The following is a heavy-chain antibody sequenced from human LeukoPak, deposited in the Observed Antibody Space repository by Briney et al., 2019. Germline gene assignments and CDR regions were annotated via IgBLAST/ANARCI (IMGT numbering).Heavy chain of an antibody. D-gene: IGHD6-19*01. CDR3: ARHHRQWLPPNWFDP. CDR1: GGSTRSSSYY. J-gene: IGHJ5*02. V-gene: IGHV4-39*01. CDR2: IYYSGNT. Sequence: SETLSLTCTVSGGSTRSSSYYWGWIRQPPGKGLEWIGSIYYSGNTYYNPSLKSRVTIFVDTSKNQFSLKLSSVTAADTAVYYCARHHRQWLPPNWFDPWGQGTLVTVSS.